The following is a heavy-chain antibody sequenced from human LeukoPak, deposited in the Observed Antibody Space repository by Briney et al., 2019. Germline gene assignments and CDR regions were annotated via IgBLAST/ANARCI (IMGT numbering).Heavy chain of an antibody. CDR3: AKRLLVGTTVRPYFDY. CDR2: IGSSGSTI. Sequence: GGSLRLSCAASGFTFSSYEMNWVRQAPGKGLEWVSYIGSSGSTIYYADSVKGRFTISRDNSKHTLYLEMKSLRAEDTALYYCAKRLLVGTTVRPYFDYWGQGTPVTVSS. D-gene: IGHD1-26*01. CDR1: GFTFSSYE. V-gene: IGHV3-48*03. J-gene: IGHJ4*02.